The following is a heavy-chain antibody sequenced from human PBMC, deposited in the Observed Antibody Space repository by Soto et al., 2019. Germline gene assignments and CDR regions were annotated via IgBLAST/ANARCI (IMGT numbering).Heavy chain of an antibody. V-gene: IGHV4-31*03. CDR2: IYYSGST. J-gene: IGHJ4*02. Sequence: PSETLSLTCTVSGGSISSGGYYWSWIRQHPGKGLEWIGYIYYSGSTYYNPSLKSRVTISVDTSKNQFSLKLSSVTAADTAVYYCAQSKVGATSNYFDYWGQGTLVTVSS. D-gene: IGHD1-26*01. CDR3: AQSKVGATSNYFDY. CDR1: GGSISSGGYY.